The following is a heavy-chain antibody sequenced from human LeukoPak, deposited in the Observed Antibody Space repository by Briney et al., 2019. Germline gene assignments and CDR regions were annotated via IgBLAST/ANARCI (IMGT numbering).Heavy chain of an antibody. J-gene: IGHJ4*02. CDR3: AKVTITMIVDSYYFDY. CDR1: GFTFSSYA. D-gene: IGHD3-22*01. V-gene: IGHV3-30-3*01. CDR2: ISYDGSNK. Sequence: GGSLRLSCAASGFTFSSYAMHWVRQTPGKGLEWVAVISYDGSNKYYADSVKGRFTISRDNSKNTLYLQMNSLRAEDTAVYYCAKVTITMIVDSYYFDYWGQGTLVTVSS.